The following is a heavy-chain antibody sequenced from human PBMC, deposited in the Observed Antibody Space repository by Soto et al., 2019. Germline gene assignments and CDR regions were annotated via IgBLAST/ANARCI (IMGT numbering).Heavy chain of an antibody. V-gene: IGHV4-59*01. CDR3: ARASVGGRPNFDY. J-gene: IGHJ4*02. D-gene: IGHD6-25*01. CDR2: TNYSGCT. Sequence: QVQLQESGPGLVKPSETLSLTCTDSGGSISSYYWSWIRQPQGKGLEWIGYTNYSGCTNYNHALTSLVTTSVDTSKNQFSLKLSAVTAADTAVYYCARASVGGRPNFDYWGQGTLVTVSS. CDR1: GGSISSYY.